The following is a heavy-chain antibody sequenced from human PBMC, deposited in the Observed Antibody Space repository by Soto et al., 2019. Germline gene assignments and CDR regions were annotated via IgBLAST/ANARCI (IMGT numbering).Heavy chain of an antibody. Sequence: QTLPLTCAISGDSVSSNSAAWDWIRQSPSRGLEWLGRTYYRSKWYNDYAVSVKSRITINPDTSKNQFSLQLNSVTPEDTAVYYCARDLPPTPGIAAAGLLGYWGQGTLVTVSS. V-gene: IGHV6-1*01. D-gene: IGHD6-13*01. CDR1: GDSVSSNSAA. CDR2: TYYRSKWYN. CDR3: ARDLPPTPGIAAAGLLGY. J-gene: IGHJ4*02.